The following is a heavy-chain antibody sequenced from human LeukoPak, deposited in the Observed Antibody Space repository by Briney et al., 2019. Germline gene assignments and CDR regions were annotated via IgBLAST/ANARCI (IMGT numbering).Heavy chain of an antibody. J-gene: IGHJ4*02. CDR2: IYTGGTT. D-gene: IGHD3-16*01. Sequence: GGSLKLSCAASGFTVSGTHMSWVRQAPGKGLEWVSAIYTGGTTYYSDSVEGRFTIPRDKSKNTLYLQMDSLRVEDTAVYYCARDQATSGGGLDSWGQGTLVTVSS. CDR3: ARDQATSGGGLDS. V-gene: IGHV3-53*01. CDR1: GFTVSGTH.